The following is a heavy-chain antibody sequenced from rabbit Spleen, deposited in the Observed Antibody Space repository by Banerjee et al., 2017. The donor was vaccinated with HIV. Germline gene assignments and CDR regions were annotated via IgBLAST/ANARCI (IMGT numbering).Heavy chain of an antibody. J-gene: IGHJ4*01. CDR3: AIELAAPSNCYPYYFDL. CDR2: INTATGKA. V-gene: IGHV1S40*01. Sequence: QSLEESGGDLVKPEGSLTLTCTASGVSFSDRDVMCWVRQAPGKGLEWIACINTATGKAVYASWAKGRFTISKTSSTTVTLQMTSLTAADTATYFCAIELAAPSNCYPYYFDLWGPGTLVTVS. D-gene: IGHD1-1*01. CDR1: GVSFSDRDV.